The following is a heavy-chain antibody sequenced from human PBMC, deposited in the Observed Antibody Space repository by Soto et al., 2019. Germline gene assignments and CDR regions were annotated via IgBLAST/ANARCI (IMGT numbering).Heavy chain of an antibody. D-gene: IGHD3-22*01. CDR1: GYTFTSYG. CDR2: ISAYNGNT. V-gene: IGHV1-18*01. J-gene: IGHJ6*02. Sequence: GASVKVSCKASGYTFTSYGISWVRQAPGQGLEWMGWISAYNGNTNYAQKLQGRVTMTTDTSTGTAYMELRSLRSDDTAVYYCATEKVYYYDSSGYYYYYVMDVWG. CDR3: ATEKVYYYDSSGYYYYYVMDV.